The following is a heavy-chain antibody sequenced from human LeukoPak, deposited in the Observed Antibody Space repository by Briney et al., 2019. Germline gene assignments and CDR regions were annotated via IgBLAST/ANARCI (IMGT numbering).Heavy chain of an antibody. Sequence: PSETLTLTCAVYGGSFSGYYWSWIRQPPGKGLEWIGEINHSGSTNYNPSLKSQVTISVDTSKNQFSLKLSSVTAADTAVYYCARNSGSLVYWGQGTLVTVSS. CDR3: ARNSGSLVY. V-gene: IGHV4-34*01. CDR1: GGSFSGYY. J-gene: IGHJ4*02. CDR2: INHSGST. D-gene: IGHD1-26*01.